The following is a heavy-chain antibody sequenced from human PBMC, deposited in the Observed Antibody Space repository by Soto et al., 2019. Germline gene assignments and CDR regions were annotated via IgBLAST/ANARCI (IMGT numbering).Heavy chain of an antibody. CDR2: INPKSRGT. V-gene: IGHV1-2*02. Sequence: ASVKVSCKASGYTFTDYFIHWVRQAPGQGFEWMGWINPKSRGTTYAQKFQDRVTMTRDTSNSTAYMELRGLRSDDTAIYYCARVTLKAGNWFDPWGQGTLVTVSS. CDR1: GYTFTDYF. J-gene: IGHJ5*02. CDR3: ARVTLKAGNWFDP.